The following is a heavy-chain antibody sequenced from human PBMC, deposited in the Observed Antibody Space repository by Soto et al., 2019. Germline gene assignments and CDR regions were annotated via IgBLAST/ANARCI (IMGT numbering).Heavy chain of an antibody. J-gene: IGHJ4*02. CDR1: GYTFSDHD. V-gene: IGHV1-8*01. Sequence: VQLVQSGAEVKQPGASVKVSCKASGYTFSDHDINWVRQATGQGPEWLGWMNPNSGDTGYAQNFQGRVTMTRDNSIRTAYMELSSLRSEDTAVYYCARVGGNWNDDYFDYWGQGTLVTVSS. CDR3: ARVGGNWNDDYFDY. CDR2: MNPNSGDT. D-gene: IGHD1-1*01.